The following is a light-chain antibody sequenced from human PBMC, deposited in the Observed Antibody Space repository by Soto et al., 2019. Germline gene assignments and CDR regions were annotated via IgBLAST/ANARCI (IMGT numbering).Light chain of an antibody. J-gene: IGKJ1*01. Sequence: DIQMTQSPSTLSASVGDRVTITCRASQNINSWLAWYQQRPGKAPKLLIYKASSLESGVPSRFSGSGSGTDFTLTISRLEPEDFAVYYCQQYGSSGTFGQGTKVDI. CDR3: QQYGSSGT. V-gene: IGKV1-5*03. CDR1: QNINSW. CDR2: KAS.